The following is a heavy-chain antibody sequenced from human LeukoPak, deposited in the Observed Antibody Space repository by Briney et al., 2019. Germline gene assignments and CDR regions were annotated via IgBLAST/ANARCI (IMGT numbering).Heavy chain of an antibody. CDR2: ISGSGDST. J-gene: IGHJ3*02. CDR1: GFTFNYYA. D-gene: IGHD3-10*01. Sequence: GGSLRLSCAATGFTFNYYAMNWVRQAPGKGLEWVSAISGSGDSTYYADSVKGRFTISRDNSKNTLYLQMNSLRAEDTAVYYCAEDQGYYYGSGSYFRAFDIWGQGTMVTVSS. CDR3: AEDQGYYYGSGSYFRAFDI. V-gene: IGHV3-23*01.